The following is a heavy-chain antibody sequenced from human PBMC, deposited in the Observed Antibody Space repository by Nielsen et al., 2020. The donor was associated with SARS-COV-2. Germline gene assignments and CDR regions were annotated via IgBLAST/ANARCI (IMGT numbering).Heavy chain of an antibody. CDR1: GFTFSSYW. CDR2: INGDGGDK. D-gene: IGHD3-10*01. V-gene: IGHV3-7*01. Sequence: GESLKISCEVSGFTFSSYWMTWVRQAPGKGLEWVATINGDGGDKYYVDSVKGRFTISRDNARDTLDLQMSSLTAEDTAVYYCVRVRDDGYYYDSGPFDYWGQGALVTVS. J-gene: IGHJ4*02. CDR3: VRVRDDGYYYDSGPFDY.